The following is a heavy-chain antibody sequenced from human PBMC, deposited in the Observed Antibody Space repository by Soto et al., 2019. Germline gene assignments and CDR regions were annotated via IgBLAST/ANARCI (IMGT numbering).Heavy chain of an antibody. CDR2: IIPIFGTA. V-gene: IGHV1-69*06. Sequence: QVQLVQSGAEVKKPGSSVKVSCKASGGTFSSYAISWVRQAPGQGLEWMGGIIPIFGTANYAQEFQGRVTITADKSTSTAYMELSSLRSEDTAVYYCASGAPDCSGGSCYSSDYFDYWGQGTLVTVSS. CDR1: GGTFSSYA. D-gene: IGHD2-15*01. J-gene: IGHJ4*02. CDR3: ASGAPDCSGGSCYSSDYFDY.